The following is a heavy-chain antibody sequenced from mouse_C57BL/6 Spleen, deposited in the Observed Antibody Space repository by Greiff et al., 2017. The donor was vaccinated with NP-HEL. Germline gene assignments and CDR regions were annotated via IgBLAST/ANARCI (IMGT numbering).Heavy chain of an antibody. J-gene: IGHJ3*01. CDR1: GYTFTDYY. CDR2: IYPGSGNT. CDR3: AGTEGAY. V-gene: IGHV1-76*01. Sequence: VQRVESGAELVRPGASVKLSCKASGYTFTDYYINWVKQRPGQGLEWIARIYPGSGNTYYNEKFKGKATLTAEKSSSTAYMQLSSLTSEDSAVYFCAGTEGAYWGQGTLVTVSA.